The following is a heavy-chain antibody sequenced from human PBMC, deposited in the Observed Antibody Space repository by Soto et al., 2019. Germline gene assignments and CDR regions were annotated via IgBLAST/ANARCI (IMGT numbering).Heavy chain of an antibody. CDR2: ISYDGSNK. D-gene: IGHD3-3*01. J-gene: IGHJ6*02. CDR3: ARGLTYYDFWSGYQPYGMDV. CDR1: GFTFSSYA. V-gene: IGHV3-30-3*01. Sequence: GGSLRLSCAASGFTFSSYAMHWVRQAPGKGLEWVAVISYDGSNKYYADSVKGRFTISRDNSKNTLYLQMNSLRAEDTAVYYCARGLTYYDFWSGYQPYGMDVWGQGITVTVSS.